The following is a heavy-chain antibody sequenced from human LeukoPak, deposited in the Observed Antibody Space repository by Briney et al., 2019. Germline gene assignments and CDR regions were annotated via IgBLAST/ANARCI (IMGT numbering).Heavy chain of an antibody. CDR2: INHSGST. Sequence: SETLSLTCAVSGGSFSGYYWSWIRQPPGKGLEWIGEINHSGSTNYNPSLKSRVTISVDTSKNQFSPKLSSVTAADTAVYSCARNGAITMVRGVAFYYYYYMDVWGKGTTVTVSS. V-gene: IGHV4-34*01. CDR1: GGSFSGYY. CDR3: ARNGAITMVRGVAFYYYYYMDV. J-gene: IGHJ6*03. D-gene: IGHD3-10*01.